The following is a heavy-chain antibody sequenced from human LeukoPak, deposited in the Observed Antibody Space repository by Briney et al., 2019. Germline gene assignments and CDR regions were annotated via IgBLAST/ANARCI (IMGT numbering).Heavy chain of an antibody. CDR2: IYTSGST. CDR1: GGSISSGSYY. Sequence: SQTLSPTCTVSGGSISSGSYYWSWIRQPAGKGLEWIGRIYTSGSTNYNPSLKSRVTISIDTSKNQFSLKLSSVTAADTAVYYCASRSHYYGSGMGFDPWGQGTLVTVSS. J-gene: IGHJ5*02. CDR3: ASRSHYYGSGMGFDP. D-gene: IGHD3-10*01. V-gene: IGHV4-61*02.